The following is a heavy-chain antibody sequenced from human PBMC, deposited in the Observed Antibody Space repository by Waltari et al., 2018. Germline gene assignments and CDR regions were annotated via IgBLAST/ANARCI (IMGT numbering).Heavy chain of an antibody. CDR1: GFTVSNNY. V-gene: IGHV3-53*01. D-gene: IGHD7-27*01. Sequence: EVQLVESGGGLIQPGGSLRLSCEVSGFTVSNNYIGWVRQAQGKGLEWVSVIYSGGDTDDADAVRGRFTIARDNSKNTLYLQMNSLRVEDTALYYCATWTGGSLGAFDNWGQGTMVTVSS. CDR3: ATWTGGSLGAFDN. J-gene: IGHJ3*02. CDR2: IYSGGDT.